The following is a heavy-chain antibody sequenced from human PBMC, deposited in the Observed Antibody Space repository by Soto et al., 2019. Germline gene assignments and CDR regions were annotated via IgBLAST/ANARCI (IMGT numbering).Heavy chain of an antibody. CDR2: IYYSGST. J-gene: IGHJ4*02. CDR1: GGSVSSGSYY. V-gene: IGHV4-61*01. D-gene: IGHD5-18*01. CDR3: ARVVDTATLDY. Sequence: QVQLQESGPGLVKPSETLSLTCTVSGGSVSSGSYYWSWIRQPPGKGLEWIGYIYYSGSTNYNPSLKSRVTISVDTSKNQFSLKLSSVTAADTAVYYCARVVDTATLDYWGQGTLVTVSS.